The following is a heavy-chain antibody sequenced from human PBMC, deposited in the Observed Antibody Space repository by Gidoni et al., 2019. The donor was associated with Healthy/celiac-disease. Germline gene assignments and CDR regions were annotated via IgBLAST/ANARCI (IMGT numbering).Heavy chain of an antibody. CDR2: INHSGST. D-gene: IGHD3-22*01. V-gene: IGHV4-34*01. Sequence: QVQLQQWGAGLLKPSETLSLTCAVYGGSFSGYYWSWIRQPPGKGLEWIGEINHSGSTNYNPSLKSRVTISVDTSKNQFSLKLSSVTAADTAVYYCARWIRLPYYYDSSGYSENSNWFDPWGQGTLVTVSS. CDR3: ARWIRLPYYYDSSGYSENSNWFDP. J-gene: IGHJ5*02. CDR1: GGSFSGYY.